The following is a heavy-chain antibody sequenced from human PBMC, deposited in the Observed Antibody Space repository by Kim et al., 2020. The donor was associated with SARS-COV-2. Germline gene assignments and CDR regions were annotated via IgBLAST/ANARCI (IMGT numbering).Heavy chain of an antibody. J-gene: IGHJ5*02. Sequence: SETLSLTCTVSGGSISSYYWSWIRQPPGKGLEWIGYIYYSGSTNYNPSLKSRVTISVDTSKNQFSLKLSSVTAADTAVYYCARVEMKSSSGWLPIVWFDPWGQGTLVTVSS. CDR3: ARVEMKSSSGWLPIVWFDP. CDR1: GGSISSYY. CDR2: IYYSGST. V-gene: IGHV4-59*01. D-gene: IGHD6-19*01.